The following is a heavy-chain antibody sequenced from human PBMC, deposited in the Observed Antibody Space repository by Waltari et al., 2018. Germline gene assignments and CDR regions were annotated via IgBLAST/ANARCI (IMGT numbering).Heavy chain of an antibody. V-gene: IGHV4-39*02. CDR1: GGSISDTYFY. D-gene: IGHD6-25*01. CDR3: AREAASTSKWFDP. CDR2: ISYGGTT. J-gene: IGHJ5*02. Sequence: QLQLQESGPGLVKPSETLSLTCSVSGGSISDTYFYWGWIRQSPGRELEWIGGISYGGTTQYNPSLESRVTILLDTSKNQFSLKVRSVTAADTAIYFCAREAASTSKWFDPWGQGILVTVSS.